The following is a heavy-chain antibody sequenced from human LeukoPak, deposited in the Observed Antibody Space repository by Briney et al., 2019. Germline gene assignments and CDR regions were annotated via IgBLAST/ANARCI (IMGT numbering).Heavy chain of an antibody. CDR1: GYTFTSYD. V-gene: IGHV1-8*01. J-gene: IGHJ6*02. D-gene: IGHD2-2*01. CDR2: MNPNSGNT. Sequence: VASVKVSCKASGYTFTSYDINWVRQATGQGLEWMGWMNPNSGNTGYAQKFQGRVTMTRNTSISTAYMELRSLRSDDTAVYYCARDSSWKNYYYYYGMDVWGQGTTVTVSS. CDR3: ARDSSWKNYYYYYGMDV.